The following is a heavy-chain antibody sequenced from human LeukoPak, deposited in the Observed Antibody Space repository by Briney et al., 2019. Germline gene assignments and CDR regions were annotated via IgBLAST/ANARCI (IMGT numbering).Heavy chain of an antibody. J-gene: IGHJ4*02. CDR2: INPNSGGT. D-gene: IGHD1-1*01. V-gene: IGHV1-2*02. Sequence: GASVKVSCKASGYTFTGYYMHWVRQAPGQGLEWMGWINPNSGGTNYAQKCQGRVTMTRDTSISTAYMELSRLRSDDTAVYYCARGHSGTYFDYWGQGTLVTVSS. CDR1: GYTFTGYY. CDR3: ARGHSGTYFDY.